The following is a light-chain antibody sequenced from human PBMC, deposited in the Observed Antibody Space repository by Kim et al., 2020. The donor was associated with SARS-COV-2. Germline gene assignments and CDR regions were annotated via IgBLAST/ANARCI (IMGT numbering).Light chain of an antibody. V-gene: IGKV3-15*01. CDR3: QQYKNWWT. CDR1: QSVNSN. J-gene: IGKJ1*01. CDR2: GAS. Sequence: EIVMTQSPATLSVSPGESATLSCRASQSVNSNLAWYQHKPGQGPRLVIYGASTRATGIPARFSGSGSGTEFTLTISSLQSEDFAVYYCQQYKNWWTFGQGTKVEIK.